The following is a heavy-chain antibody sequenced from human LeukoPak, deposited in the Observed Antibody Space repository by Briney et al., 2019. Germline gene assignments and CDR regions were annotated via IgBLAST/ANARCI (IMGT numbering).Heavy chain of an antibody. D-gene: IGHD3-16*01. V-gene: IGHV3-30*02. CDR3: AKSTRAVMAMMDV. J-gene: IGHJ6*04. CDR2: IRYDGSNK. CDR1: GFTFSSYG. Sequence: GGSLRLSCAASGFTFSSYGMHWVRQAPGEGLEWVAFIRYDGSNKYYADSVKGRFTISRDNAKNSLFLQMNSLRAEDTAVYFCAKSTRAVMAMMDVWGKGTTVTVSS.